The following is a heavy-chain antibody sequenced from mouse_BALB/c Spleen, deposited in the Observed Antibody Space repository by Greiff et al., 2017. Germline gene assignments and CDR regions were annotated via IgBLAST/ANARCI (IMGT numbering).Heavy chain of an antibody. CDR1: GYTFTNYW. CDR2: IYPGGGYT. CDR3: ARFYYGSSYYFDY. Sequence: LQESGAELVRPGTSVKISCKASGYTFTNYWLGWVKQRPGHGLEWIGDIYPGGGYTNYNEKFKGKATLTADTSSSTAYMQLSSLTSEDSAVYFCARFYYGSSYYFDYWGQGTTLTVSS. D-gene: IGHD1-1*01. V-gene: IGHV1-63*02. J-gene: IGHJ2*01.